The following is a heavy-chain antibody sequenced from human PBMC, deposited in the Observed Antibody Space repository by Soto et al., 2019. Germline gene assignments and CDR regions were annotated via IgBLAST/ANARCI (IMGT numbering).Heavy chain of an antibody. J-gene: IGHJ4*02. Sequence: QVQLQESGPGLVKPSETLSLTCTVSGASMNDYYGSWIRQSPGKGLEHIGYVHYSGSVNYNPSIKSRGTRAMDTSNNQVSLKLSSVTAADTAVYYCARSGHAVGGVFWGQGILVTVSS. D-gene: IGHD3-16*01. CDR2: VHYSGSV. CDR3: ARSGHAVGGVF. V-gene: IGHV4-59*01. CDR1: GASMNDYY.